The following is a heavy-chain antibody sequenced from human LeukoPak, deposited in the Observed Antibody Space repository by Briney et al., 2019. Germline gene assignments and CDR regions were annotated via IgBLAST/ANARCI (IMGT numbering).Heavy chain of an antibody. V-gene: IGHV3-23*01. J-gene: IGHJ6*02. D-gene: IGHD3-22*01. CDR1: GFTFSSYA. Sequence: GASLRLSCAASGFTFSSYAMSWVRQAPGKGLEWVSAISGSGDSTYYADSVKGRFTISRDNSKNTLYLQMNSLRAEDTAVYYCAKDPPPTYDSSGYAPYYYYGMDVWGQGTTVTVSS. CDR2: ISGSGDST. CDR3: AKDPPPTYDSSGYAPYYYYGMDV.